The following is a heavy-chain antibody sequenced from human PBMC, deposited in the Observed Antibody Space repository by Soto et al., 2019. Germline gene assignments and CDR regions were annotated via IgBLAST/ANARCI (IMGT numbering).Heavy chain of an antibody. J-gene: IGHJ4*02. CDR2: ISSSSSYI. CDR3: ARSPEQLAPFDY. V-gene: IGHV3-21*01. CDR1: GFTFSSYS. Sequence: PGGSLRLSCAASGFTFSSYSMNWVRQAPGKGLEWVSSISSSSSYIYYADSVKGRFTISRDNAKNSLYLQMNSLRAEDTAVYYCARSPEQLAPFDYWGQGTLVTVSS. D-gene: IGHD6-13*01.